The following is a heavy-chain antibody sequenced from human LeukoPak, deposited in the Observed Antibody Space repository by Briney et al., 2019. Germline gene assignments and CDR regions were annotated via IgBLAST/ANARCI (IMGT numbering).Heavy chain of an antibody. CDR3: ATDYAGNSVPDY. CDR1: GYTFTGYY. V-gene: IGHV1-2*02. D-gene: IGHD4-23*01. J-gene: IGHJ4*02. Sequence: ASVKVSCKASGYTFTGYYMHWVRQAPGQGLEWMGWINSNSGGTNYAQKFQGRVTMTRDASISTAYMELSWLRSDDTALYYCATDYAGNSVPDYWGQGALVTVSS. CDR2: INSNSGGT.